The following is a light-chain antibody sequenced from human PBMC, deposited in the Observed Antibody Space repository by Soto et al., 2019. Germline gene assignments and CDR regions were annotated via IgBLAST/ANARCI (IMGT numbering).Light chain of an antibody. CDR2: EVS. CDR3: SSYTSSSTSYV. CDR1: SSDVGNYNL. Sequence: QSVLTQPASVSGSPGQSITISCTGTSSDVGNYNLVSWYQQHPDRAPQLMIYEVSKRPSGVSNRFSGSKSGSTASLTISGLQAEDEADYYCSSYTSSSTSYVFGTGTKVTVL. V-gene: IGLV2-14*02. J-gene: IGLJ1*01.